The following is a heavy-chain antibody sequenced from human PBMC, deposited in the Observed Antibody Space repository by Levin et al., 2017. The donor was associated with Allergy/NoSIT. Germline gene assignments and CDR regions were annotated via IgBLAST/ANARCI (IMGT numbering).Heavy chain of an antibody. CDR1: GFTFSSYE. D-gene: IGHD3-22*01. CDR3: AKLRGYYDSSGYYPNGYFDY. CDR2: ISSSGSTI. Sequence: GGSLRLSCAASGFTFSSYEMNWVRQAPGKGLEWVSYISSSGSTIYYADSVKGRFTISRDNAKNSLYLQMNSLRAEDTAVYYCAKLRGYYDSSGYYPNGYFDYWGQGTLVTVSS. J-gene: IGHJ4*02. V-gene: IGHV3-48*03.